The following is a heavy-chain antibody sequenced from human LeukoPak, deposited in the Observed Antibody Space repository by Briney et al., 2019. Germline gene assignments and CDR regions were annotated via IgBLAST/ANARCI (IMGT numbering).Heavy chain of an antibody. CDR2: ISWNSGSI. CDR3: ATQYGSGVAYYYYGMDV. CDR1: GFTFDDYA. Sequence: HSGGSLRLSCAASGFTFDDYAMHWVRQAPGKGLEWVSGISWNSGSIGYADSVKGRFTISRDNAKNSLYLQMNSLRAEDTALYYCATQYGSGVAYYYYGMDVWGQGTTVTVSS. V-gene: IGHV3-9*01. D-gene: IGHD3-10*01. J-gene: IGHJ6*02.